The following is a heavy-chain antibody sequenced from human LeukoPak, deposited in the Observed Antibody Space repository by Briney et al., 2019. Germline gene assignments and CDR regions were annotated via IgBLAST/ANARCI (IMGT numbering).Heavy chain of an antibody. CDR3: AREGGPYRPLDY. CDR1: GGSISNTNW. V-gene: IGHV4-4*02. CDR2: VNLQGST. Sequence: SETLSLTCGVSGGSISNTNWWTWVRQPPGKGLGWIGGVNLQGSTNYNPSLKSRVAISVDKSENHISLKLTSVTAADTAVYYCAREGGPYRPLDYSGQGTLVTVAS. J-gene: IGHJ4*02.